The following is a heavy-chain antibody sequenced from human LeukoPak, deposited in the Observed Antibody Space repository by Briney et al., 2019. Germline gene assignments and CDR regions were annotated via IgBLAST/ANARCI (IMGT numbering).Heavy chain of an antibody. CDR1: GFTFDDYG. D-gene: IGHD5-18*01. CDR2: INWNGGST. J-gene: IGHJ6*03. Sequence: GGSLRLSCAASGFTFDDYGMSWVRQAPGKGLEWVSGINWNGGSTGYADSVKGRFTISRDNAKNSLYLQMNSLRAEDTALYYCARNGYSYGRPYYYYYMDVWGKGTTVTVSS. CDR3: ARNGYSYGRPYYYYYMDV. V-gene: IGHV3-20*04.